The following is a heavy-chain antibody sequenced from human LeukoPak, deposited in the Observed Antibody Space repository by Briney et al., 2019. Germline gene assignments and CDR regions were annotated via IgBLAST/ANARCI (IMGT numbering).Heavy chain of an antibody. D-gene: IGHD5-18*01. CDR3: ARNVETAMVFDY. CDR2: INHSGST. V-gene: IGHV4-34*01. Sequence: SETLSLTCAVYGGSFSGYYWSWIRQPPGKGLEWIGEINHSGSTDYNPSLRGRVTMSLDTSKNQFSLRLSSVTAADTAVYYCARNVETAMVFDYWGQGNLVTVSS. CDR1: GGSFSGYY. J-gene: IGHJ4*02.